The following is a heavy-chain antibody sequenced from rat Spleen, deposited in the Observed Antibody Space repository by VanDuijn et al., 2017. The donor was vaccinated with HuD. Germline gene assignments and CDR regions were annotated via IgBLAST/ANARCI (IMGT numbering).Heavy chain of an antibody. D-gene: IGHD1-10*01. J-gene: IGHJ3*01. CDR3: ARRGNNPFAY. V-gene: IGHV5-29*01. CDR2: ISYDGSST. CDR1: GFTFSDYY. Sequence: EVQLVESDGGLVQPGRSLKLSCAASGFTFSDYYMAWVRQAPTKGLEWVATISYDGSSTYYRDSVKGRFTISRDNAKSTLYLQVDSPRSEDTAIYYCARRGNNPFAYWGQGTLVTVSS.